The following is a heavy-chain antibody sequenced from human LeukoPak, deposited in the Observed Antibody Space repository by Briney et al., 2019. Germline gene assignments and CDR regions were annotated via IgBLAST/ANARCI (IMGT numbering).Heavy chain of an antibody. Sequence: GGSLRFSGAASGFTFSSYAMSWVRQAPGKGLEWVSAISGSGGSTYYADSVKGRFTISRDNSKNTMYLQMNSLRAEDTAVYYCAKDNGYDSSGYYLDFQHWGQGTLVTVSS. D-gene: IGHD3-22*01. J-gene: IGHJ1*01. CDR2: ISGSGGST. CDR3: AKDNGYDSSGYYLDFQH. V-gene: IGHV3-23*01. CDR1: GFTFSSYA.